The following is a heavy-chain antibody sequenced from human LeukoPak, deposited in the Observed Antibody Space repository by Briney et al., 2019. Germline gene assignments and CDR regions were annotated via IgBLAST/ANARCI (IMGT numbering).Heavy chain of an antibody. D-gene: IGHD2-15*01. CDR1: GFTFSSFA. CDR2: IGTGGDT. CDR3: AKNVPGRAIDY. Sequence: GGSLRLSCVASGFTFSSFAMSWVRQAPAKGLEWVSTIGTGGDTYYTDSVKGRFTISRDNSKNTLSLQMSSLRADDTAVYYCAKNVPGRAIDYWGQGTLVTVSS. V-gene: IGHV3-23*01. J-gene: IGHJ4*02.